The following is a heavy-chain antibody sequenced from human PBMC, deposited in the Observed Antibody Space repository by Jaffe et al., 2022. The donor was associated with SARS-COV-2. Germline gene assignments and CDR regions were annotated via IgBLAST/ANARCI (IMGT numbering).Heavy chain of an antibody. D-gene: IGHD6-13*01. CDR3: ARDPAGLYYYYGMDV. CDR1: GFTFSSYA. V-gene: IGHV3-30-3*01. Sequence: QVQLVESGGGVVQPGRSLRLSCAASGFTFSSYAMHWVRQAPGKGLEWVAVISYDGSNKYYADSVKGRFTISRDNSKNTLYLQMNSLRAEDTAVYYCARDPAGLYYYYGMDVWGQGTTVTVSS. CDR2: ISYDGSNK. J-gene: IGHJ6*02.